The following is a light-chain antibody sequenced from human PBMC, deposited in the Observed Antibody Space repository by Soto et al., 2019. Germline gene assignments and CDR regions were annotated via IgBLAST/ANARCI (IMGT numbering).Light chain of an antibody. V-gene: IGLV2-8*01. J-gene: IGLJ3*02. CDR3: TSYAGSNNVV. CDR2: EVS. Sequence: QSALTQPPSASGSPGQSVTISCTGTSSDIGGYNYVSWYQQHPGKAPKLLISEVSKRPSGVPDRFSGSKSGNTASLTVSGLQAEDEADYYCTSYAGSNNVVFAGGTKLTVL. CDR1: SSDIGGYNY.